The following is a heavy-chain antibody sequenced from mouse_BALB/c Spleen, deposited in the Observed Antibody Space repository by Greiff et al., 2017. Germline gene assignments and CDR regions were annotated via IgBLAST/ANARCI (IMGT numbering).Heavy chain of an antibody. CDR2: IWSGGST. D-gene: IGHD1-1*01. CDR1: GFSLTSYG. J-gene: IGHJ2*01. V-gene: IGHV2-4-1*01. CDR3: ARNGILRSYYFDY. Sequence: QVQLQQSGPGLVQPSQSLSITCTVSGFSLTSYGVHWVRQSPGKGLEWLGVIWSGGSTDYNAAFISRLSISKDNSKSQVFFKMNSLQADDTAIYYCARNGILRSYYFDYWGQGTTLTVSS.